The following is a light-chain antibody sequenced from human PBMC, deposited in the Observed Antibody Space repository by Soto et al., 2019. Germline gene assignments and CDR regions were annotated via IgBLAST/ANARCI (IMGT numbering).Light chain of an antibody. J-gene: IGKJ4*01. V-gene: IGKV1-5*03. CDR1: QSISNY. Sequence: DIQMTQSPSTLSASVGDRVTITCRASQSISNYLAWYRQKPGKAPKLLIYKASTLASGVPSRFSGSGSGTDFTLTISSLQPEDFATYYCQQANSFPRTFGGGTKVDIK. CDR3: QQANSFPRT. CDR2: KAS.